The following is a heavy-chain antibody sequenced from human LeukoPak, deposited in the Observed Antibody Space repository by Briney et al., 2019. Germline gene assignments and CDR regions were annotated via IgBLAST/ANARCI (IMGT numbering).Heavy chain of an antibody. J-gene: IGHJ4*01. CDR3: AKGDLGFGRFYFDY. CDR2: ISGSGGTT. V-gene: IGHV3-23*01. D-gene: IGHD3-16*01. CDR1: GFTFTSYA. Sequence: PGGSLRLSCAASGFTFTSYAMNWVRQAPGKGLEWVSSISGSGGTTYNADSVKGRFTISRDNSKNTLYLQMNNLRAEDTAVYYCAKGDLGFGRFYFDYRGHGNLVTVSP.